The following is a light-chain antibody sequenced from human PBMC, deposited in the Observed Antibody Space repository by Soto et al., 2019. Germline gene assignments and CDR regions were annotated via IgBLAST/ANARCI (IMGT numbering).Light chain of an antibody. V-gene: IGLV2-14*03. CDR3: SSYTSSGTYVI. J-gene: IGLJ2*01. CDR1: TSDVGNSNY. Sequence: QSALTQPASVSGSPGRSITISAPGTTSDVGNSNYVSWYQQHPGKAPKLMIYDVSNRPSGVSNRFSGSKSGNTASLTISGLQAEDEADYYCSSYTSSGTYVIFGGGTKLTVL. CDR2: DVS.